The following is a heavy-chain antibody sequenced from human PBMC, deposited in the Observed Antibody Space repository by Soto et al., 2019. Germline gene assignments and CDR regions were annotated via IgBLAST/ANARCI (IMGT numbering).Heavy chain of an antibody. CDR3: AKQTMVRGVTYLFDY. J-gene: IGHJ4*02. Sequence: GGSLRLSCAASGFTFSSYAMSWVRQAPGKGLEWVSAISGSGGSTYYADPVKGRFTISRDNSKNTLYLQMNSLRAEDTAVYYCAKQTMVRGVTYLFDYWGQGTLVTVSS. D-gene: IGHD3-10*01. CDR1: GFTFSSYA. V-gene: IGHV3-23*01. CDR2: ISGSGGST.